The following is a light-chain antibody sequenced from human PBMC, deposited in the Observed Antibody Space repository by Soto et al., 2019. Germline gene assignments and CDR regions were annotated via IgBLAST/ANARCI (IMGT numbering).Light chain of an antibody. Sequence: EIVMTQSPATLSVSPGERATLSCRASHSVSSDLAWYQQKPGQAPRLLIYGASTRAIGITARFSGSGSGTEFTLTISSLQSEDFAVHYCQQYNNWPPTFGQGTRLEIK. CDR3: QQYNNWPPT. CDR2: GAS. J-gene: IGKJ5*01. V-gene: IGKV3-15*01. CDR1: HSVSSD.